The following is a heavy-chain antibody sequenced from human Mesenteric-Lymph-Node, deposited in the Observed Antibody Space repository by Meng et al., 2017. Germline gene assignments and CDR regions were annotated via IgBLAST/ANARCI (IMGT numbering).Heavy chain of an antibody. V-gene: IGHV3-64*02. J-gene: IGHJ4*02. CDR3: ARATSGYYWRYYFDY. CDR1: GFTFSSYA. D-gene: IGHD5-12*01. CDR2: ISSNGGST. Sequence: GESLKISCAASGFTFSSYAMHWVRQAPGKGLEYVSAISSNGGSTYYADSVKGRFTISRDNSKNTRYLQMGSLRAEDTAVYYCARATSGYYWRYYFDYWGQGTLVTVSS.